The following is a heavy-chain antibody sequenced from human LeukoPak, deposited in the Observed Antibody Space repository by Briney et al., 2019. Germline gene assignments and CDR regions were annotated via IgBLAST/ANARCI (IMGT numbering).Heavy chain of an antibody. V-gene: IGHV4-59*01. D-gene: IGHD2-15*01. J-gene: IGHJ3*02. CDR2: IYYSGST. Sequence: PSETLSLTCTASGGSISSYYWSWIRQPPRKGLEWIGYIYYSGSTNYNPSLKSRVTISVDTSKNQFSLKLSSVTAADTAVYYCARALIGGSGLSSDAFDIWGQGTMVTVSS. CDR3: ARALIGGSGLSSDAFDI. CDR1: GGSISSYY.